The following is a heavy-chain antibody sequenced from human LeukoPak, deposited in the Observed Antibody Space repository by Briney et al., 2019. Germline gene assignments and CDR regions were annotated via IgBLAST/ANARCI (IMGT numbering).Heavy chain of an antibody. J-gene: IGHJ3*01. D-gene: IGHD2-2*01. Sequence: GGSLRLSCAASGFTLSSYAMSWVRQAPGKGLEWVSAISGSGGSTYYADSVKGRFTISRDNSKNTLYLQMNSLRAEDTAVYYCAKDSIVVVPAATAPFWGQGTMVTVSS. CDR2: ISGSGGST. V-gene: IGHV3-23*01. CDR3: AKDSIVVVPAATAPF. CDR1: GFTLSSYA.